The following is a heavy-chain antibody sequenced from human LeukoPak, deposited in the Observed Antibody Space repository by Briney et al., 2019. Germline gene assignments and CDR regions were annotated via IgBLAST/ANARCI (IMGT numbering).Heavy chain of an antibody. CDR2: IRGSSSDI. V-gene: IGHV3-21*01. D-gene: IGHD1-26*01. Sequence: GGSLRLSCAASGFMYSIYSMNWVRQAPGKGLEWVSSIRGSSSDIHYADSVRGRFTISRDNTKNSLYLQMNSLRAEDTAVYYCARDKWERTFDIWGQGTMVTVSS. CDR3: ARDKWERTFDI. J-gene: IGHJ3*02. CDR1: GFMYSIYS.